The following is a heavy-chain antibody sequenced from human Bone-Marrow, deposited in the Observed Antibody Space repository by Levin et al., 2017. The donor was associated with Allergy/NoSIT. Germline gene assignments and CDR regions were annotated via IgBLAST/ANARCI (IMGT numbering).Heavy chain of an antibody. CDR1: GFTFSSYG. CDR2: ISYDGSNK. CDR3: AKDSRLWSGFNWFDP. J-gene: IGHJ5*02. D-gene: IGHD3-3*01. V-gene: IGHV3-30*18. Sequence: GGSLRLSCAASGFTFSSYGMHWVRQAPGKGLEWVAVISYDGSNKYYADSVKGRFTISRDNSKNTLYLQMNSLRAEDTAVYYCAKDSRLWSGFNWFDPWGQGTLVTVSS.